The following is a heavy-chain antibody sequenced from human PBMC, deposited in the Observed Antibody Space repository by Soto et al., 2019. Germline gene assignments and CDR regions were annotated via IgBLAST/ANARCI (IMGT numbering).Heavy chain of an antibody. CDR1: GGTFSSYA. Sequence: SVKVSCKASGGTFSSYAISWVRQAPGQGLEWMGGIIPIFGTANYAQKFQGRVTITADESTSTAYMELSSLRSEDTAVYYCARSXDFWSGPTGNYYYGMDVWGQGTTVTVSS. CDR2: IIPIFGTA. J-gene: IGHJ6*02. CDR3: ARSXDFWSGPTGNYYYGMDV. D-gene: IGHD3-3*01. V-gene: IGHV1-69*13.